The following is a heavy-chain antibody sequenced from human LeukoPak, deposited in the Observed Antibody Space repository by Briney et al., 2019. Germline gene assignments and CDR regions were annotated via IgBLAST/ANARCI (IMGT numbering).Heavy chain of an antibody. Sequence: GGSLRLSCAASGFTFSSYAMSWVRQAPGKGLEWVSAISGSGGSTYYADSVKGRFTISRDNSKNTLYLQMNSLRAEDTAVYYCAKTYSSGWYGLLDAFDIWGQGTMVTVSS. CDR1: GFTFSSYA. CDR2: ISGSGGST. CDR3: AKTYSSGWYGLLDAFDI. V-gene: IGHV3-23*01. D-gene: IGHD6-19*01. J-gene: IGHJ3*02.